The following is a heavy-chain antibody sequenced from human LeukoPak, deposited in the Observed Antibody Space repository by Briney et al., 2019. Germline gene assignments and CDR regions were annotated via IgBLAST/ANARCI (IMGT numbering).Heavy chain of an antibody. J-gene: IGHJ3*02. Sequence: QPGGSLSLSCAAPAFTFSSYEMNWVRQAPGKGLEWVASISSSGSTIYYADSVKGRFTISRDNAKNSLYLQMNRLSTEDTAVRYCARDRKWYYDSSGRGHAFDMWGQGTMVTVSS. CDR1: AFTFSSYE. D-gene: IGHD3-22*01. CDR2: ISSSGSTI. V-gene: IGHV3-48*03. CDR3: ARDRKWYYDSSGRGHAFDM.